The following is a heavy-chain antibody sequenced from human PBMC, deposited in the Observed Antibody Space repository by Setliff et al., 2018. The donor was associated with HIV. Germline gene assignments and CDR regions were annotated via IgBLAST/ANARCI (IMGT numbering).Heavy chain of an antibody. CDR2: ITHSGST. CDR1: GGSFTDFY. Sequence: SETLSLTCAVYGGSFTDFYWTFIRQSPGKGLEWIGEITHSGSTTYDPSLKSRITVSVDTSKNQFSLKLTSVTAADAAVYYCASRVYYYDSSGYLREEGFDPWGQGTLVTVSS. J-gene: IGHJ5*02. CDR3: ASRVYYYDSSGYLREEGFDP. D-gene: IGHD3-22*01. V-gene: IGHV4-34*01.